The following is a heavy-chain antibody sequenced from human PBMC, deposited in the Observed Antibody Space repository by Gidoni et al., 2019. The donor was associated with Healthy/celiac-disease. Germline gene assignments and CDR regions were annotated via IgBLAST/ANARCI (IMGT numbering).Heavy chain of an antibody. V-gene: IGHV3-23*01. CDR2: ISGSGGST. CDR1: GFTFSSYA. Sequence: EVQLLESGGGLVQPGGSLRLSCAASGFTFSSYAMSWVRQAPGKGLEWVSDISGSGGSTYYAESVKGRFTISRENAKNTLYLQMNSLRAEDTAVYYCALGSIVVVPAAILGFGMDVWGQGTTVTVSS. CDR3: ALGSIVVVPAAILGFGMDV. D-gene: IGHD2-2*02. J-gene: IGHJ6*02.